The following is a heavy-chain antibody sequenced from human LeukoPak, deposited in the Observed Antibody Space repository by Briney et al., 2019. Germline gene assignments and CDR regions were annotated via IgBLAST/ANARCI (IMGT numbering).Heavy chain of an antibody. D-gene: IGHD3-22*01. CDR2: IVGSDGRR. CDR1: GFTFSPYP. CDR3: AKDSSSYDWGYMDV. Sequence: GGPVSLLCAASGFTFSPYPMSWLPRAPGRGLEGVSLIVGSDGRRLYAVSVKGRFTISRDNSKNTLYLEMNSLRAEDTAVYYCAKDSSSYDWGYMDVWGKGTTVTISS. J-gene: IGHJ6*03. V-gene: IGHV3-23*01.